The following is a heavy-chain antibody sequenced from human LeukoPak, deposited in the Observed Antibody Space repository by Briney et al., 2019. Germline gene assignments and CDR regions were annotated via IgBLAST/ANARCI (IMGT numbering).Heavy chain of an antibody. V-gene: IGHV4-4*07. CDR1: GGSISNYY. CDR2: IHSSGST. Sequence: WETLSLTCTVSGGSISNYYWNWIRQSAGRGLELIGRIHSSGSTNYNPSLQSRVTMSVDTSKNQFSLKLTSVTAADTAVYYCARGNWYFDLWGRGTLVTVSS. CDR3: ARGNWYFDL. J-gene: IGHJ2*01.